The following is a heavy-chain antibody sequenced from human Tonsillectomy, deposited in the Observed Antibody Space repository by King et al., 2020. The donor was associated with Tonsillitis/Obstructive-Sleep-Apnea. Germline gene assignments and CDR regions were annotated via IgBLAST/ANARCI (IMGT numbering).Heavy chain of an antibody. CDR3: ARGFLATDFAFDX. D-gene: IGHD5-24*01. Sequence: VQLQXXGAGLXKPSXTXSRTCAVYGGSFSGYCWSWIRQPPGKGLEWIGEINHSGSTNYNPSLKSRVTISVDTSKNQFSLKLSSVTAADTAVFYCARGFLATDFAFDXWGQGTMVTVSS. CDR2: INHSGST. CDR1: GGSFSGYC. J-gene: IGHJ3*02. V-gene: IGHV4-34*01.